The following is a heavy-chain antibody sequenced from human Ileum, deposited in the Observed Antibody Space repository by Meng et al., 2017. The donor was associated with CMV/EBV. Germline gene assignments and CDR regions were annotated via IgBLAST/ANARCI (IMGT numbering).Heavy chain of an antibody. CDR1: GFTFSNSD. CDR3: ARDDSSWVGYYFDY. Sequence: GESLKISCAASGFTFSNSDMNWVRQAPGKGLEWVSGVSWNGSRTHYADSVKGRFIISRDNAQNSLYLQMNSLTTEDTAFYYCARDDSSWVGYYFDYWGQGTLVTVSS. J-gene: IGHJ4*02. CDR2: VSWNGSRT. V-gene: IGHV3-19*01. D-gene: IGHD3-22*01.